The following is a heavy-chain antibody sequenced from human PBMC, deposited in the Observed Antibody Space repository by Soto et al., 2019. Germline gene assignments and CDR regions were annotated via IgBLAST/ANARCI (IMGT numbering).Heavy chain of an antibody. CDR3: AKELLDYYYGMDV. CDR2: ISYDGSNK. J-gene: IGHJ6*02. CDR1: GFTFSSYG. D-gene: IGHD2-15*01. Sequence: PGGSLRLSCAASGFTFSSYGMHWVRQAPGKGLEWVAVISYDGSNKYYADSVKGRFTISRDNSKNTLYLQMNSLRAEDTAVYYCAKELLDYYYGMDVWGQGTTVTVS. V-gene: IGHV3-30*18.